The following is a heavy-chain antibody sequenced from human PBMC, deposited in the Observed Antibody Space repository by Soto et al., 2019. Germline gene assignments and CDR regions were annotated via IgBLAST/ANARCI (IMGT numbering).Heavy chain of an antibody. CDR3: ARDGQGWETHHGHDAFDI. V-gene: IGHV4-31*03. J-gene: IGHJ3*02. CDR2: IYYSGST. D-gene: IGHD1-26*01. CDR1: GGSISSGGYY. Sequence: SETLSLTCTVSGGSISSGGYYWSWIRQHPGKGLEWIGYIYYSGSTYYNPSLKSRVTISVDTSKNQFSLKLSSVTAADTAVYYCARDGQGWETHHGHDAFDIWGQGTMVTVSS.